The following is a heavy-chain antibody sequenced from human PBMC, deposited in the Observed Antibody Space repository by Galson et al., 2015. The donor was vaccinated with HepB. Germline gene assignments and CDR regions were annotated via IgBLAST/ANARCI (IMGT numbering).Heavy chain of an antibody. CDR1: GYTFTSYD. CDR3: ARAVRNQLLSEY. D-gene: IGHD1-26*01. J-gene: IGHJ4*02. V-gene: IGHV1-8*01. CDR2: MNPKSTNT. Sequence: SVKVSCKASGYTFTSYDVTWVRQAPGQGLEWMGWMNPKSTNTGYARKFQGRVTMNGDTSMDTAYMELSSLTSEDTAVYYCARAVRNQLLSEYWGQGTLVTVSS.